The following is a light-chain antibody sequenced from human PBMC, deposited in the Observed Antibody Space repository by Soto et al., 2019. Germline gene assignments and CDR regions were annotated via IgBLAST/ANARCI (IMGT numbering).Light chain of an antibody. J-gene: IGKJ1*01. V-gene: IGKV1-39*01. CDR2: AAS. CDR3: QQSYRTPRT. Sequence: DIQMTQSHSYLLAYVGDILPIPSRASQSISSYLNWYQQKPGKAPKLLIYAASSLQSGVQSRFSGSGSGTDFTLTSSSLQPEDFATYYCQQSYRTPRTFGQGTKLDIK. CDR1: QSISSY.